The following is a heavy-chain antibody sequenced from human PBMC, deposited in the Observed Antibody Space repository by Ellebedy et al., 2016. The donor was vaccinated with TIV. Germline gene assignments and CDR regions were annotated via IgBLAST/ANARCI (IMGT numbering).Heavy chain of an antibody. V-gene: IGHV3-30*18. CDR3: AKGATILGSIVGS. J-gene: IGHJ4*02. CDR1: GFSFSTYV. Sequence: PGGSLRLSCAASGFSFSTYVMHWVRQAPGKGLEWLALVSSAGKIKHYADSVKGRFTISRDNSKNTLIVDMNSLRPEDTAVYYCAKGATILGSIVGSWGQGTLVSVSS. CDR2: VSSAGKIK. D-gene: IGHD5-24*01.